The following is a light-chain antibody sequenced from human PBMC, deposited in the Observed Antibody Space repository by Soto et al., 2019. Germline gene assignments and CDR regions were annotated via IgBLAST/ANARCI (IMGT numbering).Light chain of an antibody. CDR2: GNS. V-gene: IGLV1-40*01. J-gene: IGLJ2*01. Sequence: QPVLTQPPSVSGAPGQRVTISCTGTSSNIGAIYDVHWYRQLPGTAPKLLIYGNSNRPSGVPDRFSGSKSGTSASLAITGLQAEDEADYYCQSYDTSLSGSKVVFGGGTKVTVL. CDR3: QSYDTSLSGSKVV. CDR1: SSNIGAIYD.